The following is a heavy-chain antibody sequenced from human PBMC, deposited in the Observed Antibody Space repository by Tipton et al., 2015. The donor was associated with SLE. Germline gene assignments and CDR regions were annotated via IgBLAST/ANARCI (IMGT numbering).Heavy chain of an antibody. V-gene: IGHV4-4*08. CDR1: GGSISSYY. CDR3: ARDQDNWSPALFDI. D-gene: IGHD1-20*01. J-gene: IGHJ3*02. CDR2: IYTSGST. Sequence: PGLVKPSETLSLTCTVSGGSISSYYWSWIRQPPGKGLEWIGYIYTSGSTNYNPSLKSRVTMSVDTSKNQFSLKLSSVTAADTAVYYCARDQDNWSPALFDIWGQGTMVTVSS.